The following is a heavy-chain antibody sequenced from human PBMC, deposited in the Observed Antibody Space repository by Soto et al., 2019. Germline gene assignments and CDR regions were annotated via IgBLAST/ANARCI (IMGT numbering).Heavy chain of an antibody. D-gene: IGHD2-15*01. V-gene: IGHV1-18*01. CDR1: GCTYTSYG. Sequence: ASVKVSCKASGCTYTSYGISWVRQAPGQGLEWMGWISAYNGNTNYAQKLQGRVTMTTDTSTSTAYMELSSLRSEDTAVYYCARAPVVAATRYWGQGTLVTVSS. J-gene: IGHJ4*02. CDR3: ARAPVVAATRY. CDR2: ISAYNGNT.